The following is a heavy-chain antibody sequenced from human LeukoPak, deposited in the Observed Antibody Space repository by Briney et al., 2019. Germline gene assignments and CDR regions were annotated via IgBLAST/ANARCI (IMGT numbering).Heavy chain of an antibody. D-gene: IGHD1-26*01. CDR2: IKQDGSEK. J-gene: IGHJ4*02. Sequence: GGSLRLSCAASGFTFNRYWMSWVRQAPGKGLEWVANIKQDGSEKYYVDSVKGRFTISRDNAKNSLYLQLNSLRAEDTAVYYCARDRKVEPLPDKWGQGILVTVSS. CDR1: GFTFNRYW. CDR3: ARDRKVEPLPDK. V-gene: IGHV3-7*01.